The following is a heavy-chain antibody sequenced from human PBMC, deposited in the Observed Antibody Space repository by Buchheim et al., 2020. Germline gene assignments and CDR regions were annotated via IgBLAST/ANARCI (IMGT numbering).Heavy chain of an antibody. Sequence: QVQLVESGGGVVQPGRSLRLSCAASGFTFSSYAMHWVRQAPGKGLEWVAVISYDGSNKYYADSVKGRFTISRDNSKNTLYLQMNSLRAEDTAVYYCAKTNFWSGYYYYYGMDVWGQGTT. CDR1: GFTFSSYA. CDR2: ISYDGSNK. CDR3: AKTNFWSGYYYYYGMDV. D-gene: IGHD3-3*01. J-gene: IGHJ6*02. V-gene: IGHV3-30*04.